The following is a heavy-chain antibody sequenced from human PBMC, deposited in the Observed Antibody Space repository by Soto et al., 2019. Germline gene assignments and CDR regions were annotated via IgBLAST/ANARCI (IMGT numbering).Heavy chain of an antibody. Sequence: QVQLVQSGAEVRKPGASVNISCRASGFTFSDHLINWVRQVPGQSLEWMGWISADNGNTKYSQKFQGRVTISRDSSESRGQVEVSALPSEDTAVCYCARDILSVGPRAKDAVTVRGQGTMVTVSS. CDR1: GFTFSDHL. V-gene: IGHV1-3*01. J-gene: IGHJ3*01. CDR3: ARDILSVGPRAKDAVTV. D-gene: IGHD2-8*02. CDR2: ISADNGNT.